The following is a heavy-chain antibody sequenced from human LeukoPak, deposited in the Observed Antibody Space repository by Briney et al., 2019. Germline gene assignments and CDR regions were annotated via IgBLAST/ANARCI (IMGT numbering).Heavy chain of an antibody. D-gene: IGHD5-12*01. CDR1: GYTFTMSD. CDR3: ARHKVAYFDL. CDR2: INPNNGNA. Sequence: GASVKVSCKASGYTFTMSDINWFRQAPGQGPEWMGWINPNNGNAGYAQKFQGRVTISRDTSISPAYMVLSSLTSEDTAVYYCARHKVAYFDLWGRGTLVTVSS. J-gene: IGHJ2*01. V-gene: IGHV1-8*03.